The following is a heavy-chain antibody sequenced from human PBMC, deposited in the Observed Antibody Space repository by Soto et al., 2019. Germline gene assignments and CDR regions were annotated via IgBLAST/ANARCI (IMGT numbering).Heavy chain of an antibody. CDR1: GGTFSSYT. Sequence: GASVKVSCKASGGTFSSYTISWVRQAPGQGLEWMGRIIPILGIANYAQKFQGRVTITADKSTSTAYMELSSLRSEDTAVYYCALVGPVLGWFDPWGQGTLVTVSS. V-gene: IGHV1-69*02. D-gene: IGHD2-8*02. CDR2: IIPILGIA. CDR3: ALVGPVLGWFDP. J-gene: IGHJ5*02.